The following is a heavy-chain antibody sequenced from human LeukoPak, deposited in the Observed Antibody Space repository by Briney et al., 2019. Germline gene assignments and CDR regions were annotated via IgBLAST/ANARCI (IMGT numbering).Heavy chain of an antibody. J-gene: IGHJ5*02. CDR1: GYTFTSYY. V-gene: IGHV1-46*01. CDR2: INPSGGST. CDR3: AAVAGDDGFDP. Sequence: ASVKVSCKASGYTFTSYYMHWARQAPGQGLEWMGIINPSGGSTSYAQKFQGRVTMTRDTSTSTVYMELSSLRSEDTAVYYCAAVAGDDGFDPWGQGTLVTVSS. D-gene: IGHD6-19*01.